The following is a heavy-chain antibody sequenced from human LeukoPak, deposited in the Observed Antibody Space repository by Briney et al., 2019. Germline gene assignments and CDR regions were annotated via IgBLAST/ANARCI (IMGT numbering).Heavy chain of an antibody. CDR3: ARHLSGYSHGYQIDY. D-gene: IGHD5-18*01. V-gene: IGHV5-51*01. Sequence: GESLKISCKGSGYSFTSYWIGWVRQMPGKGLEWMGIIYPGDSDTRYSPSFQGQVTISADKSISTAYLQWSSLKASDTAMYYCARHLSGYSHGYQIDYWGQGSLVTVSS. J-gene: IGHJ4*02. CDR2: IYPGDSDT. CDR1: GYSFTSYW.